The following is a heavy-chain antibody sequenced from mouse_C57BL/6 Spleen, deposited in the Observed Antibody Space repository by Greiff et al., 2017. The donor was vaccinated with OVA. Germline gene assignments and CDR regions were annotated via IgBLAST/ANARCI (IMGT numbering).Heavy chain of an antibody. J-gene: IGHJ4*01. CDR3: ARRQTAQASMDY. Sequence: EVKVVESGGDLVKPGGSLKLSCAASGFTFSSYGMSWVRQTPDKRLEWVATISSGGSYTYYPDSVKGRFTISRDNAKNTLYLQMSSLKSEDTAMYYCARRQTAQASMDYWGQGTSVTVSS. CDR1: GFTFSSYG. CDR2: ISSGGSYT. D-gene: IGHD3-2*02. V-gene: IGHV5-6*02.